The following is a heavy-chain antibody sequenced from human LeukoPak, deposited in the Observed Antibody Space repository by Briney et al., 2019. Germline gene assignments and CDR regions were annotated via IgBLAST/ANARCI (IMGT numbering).Heavy chain of an antibody. CDR1: GFTFSSYW. CDR2: IKQDGSEK. CDR3: ARDSSSWYYPYYYYGMDV. V-gene: IGHV3-7*01. Sequence: GGSLRLSCAASGFTFSSYWMSWVRQAPGKGLEWVANIKQDGSEKYYVDSVKGRFTISRDNAKNSLYLQMNSLRAEDTAVYYCARDSSSWYYPYYYYGMDVWGQGTTVTVSS. D-gene: IGHD6-13*01. J-gene: IGHJ6*02.